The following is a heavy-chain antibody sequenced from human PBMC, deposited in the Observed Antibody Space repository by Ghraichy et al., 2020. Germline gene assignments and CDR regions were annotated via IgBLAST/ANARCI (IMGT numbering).Heavy chain of an antibody. Sequence: SQTLLTCAISGDSVSSNSAAWNWIRQSPSRGLEWLGRTYYRSKWYNDYAVSVKSRITINPDTSKNQFSLQLNSVTPEDTAVYYCARDRRLLVPAAMAYYYYYMDVWGKGTTVTVSS. CDR2: TYYRSKWYN. CDR1: GDSVSSNSAA. V-gene: IGHV6-1*01. J-gene: IGHJ6*03. D-gene: IGHD2-2*01. CDR3: ARDRRLLVPAAMAYYYYYMDV.